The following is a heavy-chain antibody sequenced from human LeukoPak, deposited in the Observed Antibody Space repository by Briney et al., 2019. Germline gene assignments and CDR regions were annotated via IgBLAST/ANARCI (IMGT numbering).Heavy chain of an antibody. CDR3: ARDNDSRDPPHFDY. CDR1: GYTFTSYD. D-gene: IGHD3-16*01. J-gene: IGHJ4*02. V-gene: IGHV1-8*01. CDR2: MNPNSGNT. Sequence: ASVKVSCKASGYTFTSYDINWVRQATGQGLEWMGWMNPNSGNTGYAQKFQGRVTMTRNTSISTAYMELSSLRSEDTAVYFCARDNDSRDPPHFDYWGQGTLVTVSS.